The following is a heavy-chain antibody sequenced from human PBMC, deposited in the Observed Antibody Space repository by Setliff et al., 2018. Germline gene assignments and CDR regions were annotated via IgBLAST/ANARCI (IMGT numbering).Heavy chain of an antibody. CDR3: ARENGYCSGGACYFMFDY. J-gene: IGHJ4*02. Sequence: PSETLSLTCTVSGASITNINYYWGLIRQPPGKGLEWIGSIFYSGRTFYNPSLKSRVTISVDTSKNQFSLELSSVTAADTAMYYCARENGYCSGGACYFMFDYWGQGTLVTVSS. V-gene: IGHV4-39*07. D-gene: IGHD2-15*01. CDR2: IFYSGRT. CDR1: GASITNINYY.